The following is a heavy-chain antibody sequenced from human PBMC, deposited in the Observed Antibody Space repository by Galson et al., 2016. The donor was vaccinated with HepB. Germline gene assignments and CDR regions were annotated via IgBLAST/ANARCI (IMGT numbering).Heavy chain of an antibody. V-gene: IGHV3-23*01. Sequence: SLRLSCAASGFNFGLYAMTWVRQAPGKGLEWLSAISSASDTSYYAESVKGRFTISRDTSKNTVFLQMNSLRGEDTAVYYCARAIFDFWSGAKRNGVDIWGQGATVIVS. J-gene: IGHJ6*02. D-gene: IGHD3-3*01. CDR3: ARAIFDFWSGAKRNGVDI. CDR2: ISSASDTS. CDR1: GFNFGLYA.